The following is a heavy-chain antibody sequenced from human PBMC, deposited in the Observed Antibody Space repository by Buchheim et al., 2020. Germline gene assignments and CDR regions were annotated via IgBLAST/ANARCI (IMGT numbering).Heavy chain of an antibody. CDR2: IKQDGSEK. D-gene: IGHD5-12*01. CDR3: ARVPLATIPYFDY. V-gene: IGHV3-7*01. Sequence: EVQLVESGGGLVQPGGSLRLSCAASEFTVSRNYMSWVRQAPGKGLEWVANIKQDGSEKYYVDSVKGRFTISRDNAKNSLYLQMNSLRAEDTAVYYCARVPLATIPYFDYWGQGTL. CDR1: EFTVSRNY. J-gene: IGHJ4*02.